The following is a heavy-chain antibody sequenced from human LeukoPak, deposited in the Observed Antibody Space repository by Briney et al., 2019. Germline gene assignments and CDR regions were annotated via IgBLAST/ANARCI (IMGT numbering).Heavy chain of an antibody. Sequence: PSETLSLTCTVSGGSISSYYWSWIRQPAGKGLEWIGRIYTSGSTNYNPSLKSRVTMSVDASKNQFSLKLSSVTAADTAVYYCARGQHNGVVPFGIDYYYMDVWGKGTTVTVSS. CDR2: IYTSGST. D-gene: IGHD2-8*01. J-gene: IGHJ6*03. V-gene: IGHV4-4*07. CDR1: GGSISSYY. CDR3: ARGQHNGVVPFGIDYYYMDV.